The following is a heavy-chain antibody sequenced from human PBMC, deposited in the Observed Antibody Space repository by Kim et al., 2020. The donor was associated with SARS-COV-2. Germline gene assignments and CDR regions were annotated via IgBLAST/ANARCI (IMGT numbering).Heavy chain of an antibody. J-gene: IGHJ4*02. V-gene: IGHV4-59*01. D-gene: IGHD2-2*01. Sequence: NPSLKSRVTISVDTSKNQFSLKLSSVTAADTAVYYCAVLYCSSTSCTFDYWGQGTLVTVSS. CDR3: AVLYCSSTSCTFDY.